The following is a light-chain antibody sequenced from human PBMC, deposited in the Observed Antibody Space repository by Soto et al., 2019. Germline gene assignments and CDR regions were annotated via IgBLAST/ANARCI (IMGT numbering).Light chain of an antibody. Sequence: QSVLTQPPSVSGAPGQRVTISCTGSSSNIGAGYDVHWYQQRPETAPKLLIFGTINRPSGVPDRLSASKSGTSASLAITGLQAEDEGHYYCQSYDKRLTAYVFGTGTKLTVL. J-gene: IGLJ1*01. CDR3: QSYDKRLTAYV. CDR2: GTI. CDR1: SSNIGAGYD. V-gene: IGLV1-40*01.